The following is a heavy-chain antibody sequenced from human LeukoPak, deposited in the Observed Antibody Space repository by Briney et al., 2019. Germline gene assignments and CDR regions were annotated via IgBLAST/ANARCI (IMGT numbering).Heavy chain of an antibody. J-gene: IGHJ4*02. D-gene: IGHD6-13*01. Sequence: PGGSLRLSCAASGFTFSSYGMHWVRQAPGKGREGVAVIWYDGSNKYYADSVKGRFTISRDNSKNTLYLQMNSLRAGATAVYYCPKDPAAIGTWYYFDYWGQGTLVTVSS. V-gene: IGHV3-33*06. CDR1: GFTFSSYG. CDR2: IWYDGSNK. CDR3: PKDPAAIGTWYYFDY.